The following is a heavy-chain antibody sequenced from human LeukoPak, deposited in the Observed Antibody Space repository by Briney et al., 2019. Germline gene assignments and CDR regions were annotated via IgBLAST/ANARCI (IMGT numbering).Heavy chain of an antibody. CDR2: IYYSGST. CDR1: GGSISSYY. D-gene: IGHD6-13*01. V-gene: IGHV4-59*01. J-gene: IGHJ6*03. CDR3: ARGGYSSSPRADYYYYYMDV. Sequence: PSETLSLTCTVSGGSISSYYWSWIGQPPGKGLEWIGYIYYSGSTNYNPSLKSRVTISVDTSKNQFSLELSSVTAADTAVYYCARGGYSSSPRADYYYYYMDVWGKGTTVTVSS.